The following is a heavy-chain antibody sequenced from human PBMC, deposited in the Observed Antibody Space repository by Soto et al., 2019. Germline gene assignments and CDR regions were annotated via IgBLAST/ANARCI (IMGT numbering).Heavy chain of an antibody. Sequence: QVQLVQSAAEVGKPGASVKVSCKASGYTFTTIRLSWVRQAPGQGLEWMGWIRPHNGDTQYAQKFQGRVTMTADTSTTTAYMEERSLRHDDKCVFYCTRERSGWYDFWGQGPLITVSS. CDR2: IRPHNGDT. CDR3: TRERSGWYDF. CDR1: GYTFTTIR. V-gene: IGHV1-18*01. D-gene: IGHD6-19*01. J-gene: IGHJ5*01.